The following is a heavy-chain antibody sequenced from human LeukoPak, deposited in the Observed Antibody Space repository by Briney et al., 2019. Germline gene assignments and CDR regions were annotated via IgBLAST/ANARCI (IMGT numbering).Heavy chain of an antibody. CDR3: ARDLGWFGELSYWYFDL. J-gene: IGHJ2*01. CDR2: IYYSGST. CDR1: GGSISSGGYY. Sequence: PSETLPLTCTVSGGSISSGGYYWSWIRQHPGKGLEWIGYIYYSGSTYYNPSLKSRVTISVDTSKNQFSLKLSSVTAADTAVYYCARDLGWFGELSYWYFDLWGRGTLVTVSS. V-gene: IGHV4-31*03. D-gene: IGHD3-10*01.